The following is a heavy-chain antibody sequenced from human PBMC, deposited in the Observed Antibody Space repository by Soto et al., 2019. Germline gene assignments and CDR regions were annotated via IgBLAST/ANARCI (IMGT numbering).Heavy chain of an antibody. CDR2: INGDGSST. CDR1: GFTFSSYW. Sequence: EVQLVESGGGLVQPGGSLRLSCAASGFTFSSYWMHWVRQAPGKGLVWLSRINGDGSSTSYADSVKGRFTISRDNAKNTLYLQMNSLRAEDTAVYYCARDRVTMVRGVINHDFDIWGQGTMVTVSS. CDR3: ARDRVTMVRGVINHDFDI. V-gene: IGHV3-74*01. D-gene: IGHD3-10*01. J-gene: IGHJ3*02.